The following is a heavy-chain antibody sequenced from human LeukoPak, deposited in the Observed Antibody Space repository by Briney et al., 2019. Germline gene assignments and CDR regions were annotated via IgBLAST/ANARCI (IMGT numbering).Heavy chain of an antibody. J-gene: IGHJ4*02. CDR1: GFTVSSNY. CDR3: ARRPPTNWGLDY. D-gene: IGHD7-27*01. V-gene: IGHV3-53*01. CDR2: IYSGGRT. Sequence: GGSLRLSCAASGFTVSSNYMSWVRQAPGKGLEWVSVIYSGGRTYYADSVKGRFTISRDNSKNTLYLQMNSLRAEDTAVYYCARRPPTNWGLDYWGQGALVTVSS.